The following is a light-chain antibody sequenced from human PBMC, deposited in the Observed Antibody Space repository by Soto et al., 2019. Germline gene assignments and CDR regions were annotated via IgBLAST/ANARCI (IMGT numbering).Light chain of an antibody. CDR1: RSDVGSYNL. Sequence: QSVLTQPASVSGSPGQSITISCTGTRSDVGSYNLVSWYQQHPGKAPKLMIYDVSKRPSGVSNRFSGSKSGNTASLTISGLQAEDEADYYCSSSTSSITYVFGTGPKVTVL. CDR3: SSSTSSITYV. J-gene: IGLJ1*01. CDR2: DVS. V-gene: IGLV2-14*02.